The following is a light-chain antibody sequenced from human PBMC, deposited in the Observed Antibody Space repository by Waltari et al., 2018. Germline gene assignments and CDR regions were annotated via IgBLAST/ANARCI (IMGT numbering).Light chain of an antibody. V-gene: IGLV2-14*03. CDR3: SSFTSSTTGI. CDR2: DVT. CDR1: SSDSGGYNY. J-gene: IGLJ2*01. Sequence: SALTQPDSVSGSPGQSITISCSGISSDSGGYNYVSWYQQHPGEAPKLIIYDVTNRPSVVSARFSGSKSGSSASLTISGLQPEDEADYYCSSFTSSTTGIFGGGTKLTVL.